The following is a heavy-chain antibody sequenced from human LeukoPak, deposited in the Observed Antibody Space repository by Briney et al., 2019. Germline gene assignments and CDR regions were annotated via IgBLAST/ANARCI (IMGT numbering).Heavy chain of an antibody. CDR2: IKLDGSEK. Sequence: PSETLSLTCTVSGGSISSGDYYWSWVRQAPGKGLEWVANIKLDGSEKNYVDSVKGRFTISRDNTKNSLYLQMNSLRAEDTAVFYCARDQYDTWSRRGNFDSWGQGTLVIVSS. CDR1: GGSISSGDYY. CDR3: ARDQYDTWSRRGNFDS. D-gene: IGHD3/OR15-3a*01. V-gene: IGHV3-7*03. J-gene: IGHJ4*02.